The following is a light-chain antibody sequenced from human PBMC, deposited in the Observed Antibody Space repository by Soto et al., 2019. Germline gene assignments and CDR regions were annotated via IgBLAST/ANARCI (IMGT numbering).Light chain of an antibody. CDR1: QTMSSY. J-gene: IGKJ2*01. CDR3: QQSYTTPHT. CDR2: AAF. Sequence: DIQMTQSPSSLSASIGDRVSITCRASQTMSSYLNWYQQKPGTAPRLLISAAFTLQSGVPSRFSGSASGTDFTLTISSLQPEDFATYYCQQSYTTPHTFGQGTKLEI. V-gene: IGKV1-39*01.